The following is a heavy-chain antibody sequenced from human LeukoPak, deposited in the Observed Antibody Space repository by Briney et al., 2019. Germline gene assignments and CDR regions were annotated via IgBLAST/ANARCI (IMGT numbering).Heavy chain of an antibody. Sequence: GGSLRLSCAASGFTFSSYAMHWVRQAPGKGLEWVANIKQDGSEKYYVDSVKGRFTISRDNAKNSLYLQMNSLRAEDTAVYYCAREKDYYYGMDVWGQGTTVTVSS. CDR1: GFTFSSYA. CDR2: IKQDGSEK. J-gene: IGHJ6*02. V-gene: IGHV3-7*03. CDR3: AREKDYYYGMDV.